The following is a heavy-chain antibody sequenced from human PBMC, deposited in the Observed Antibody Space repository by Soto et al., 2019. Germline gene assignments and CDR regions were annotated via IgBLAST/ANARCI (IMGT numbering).Heavy chain of an antibody. V-gene: IGHV3-21*01. CDR1: GFSLTTYS. Sequence: GGSLRLSCEASGFSLTTYSMNWVRQAPGKGLEWVSSISSTSSYIYYSDSVKGRFTISRDNAKNSLYLRMNSLRAEDTAVYHCARDYPELSHHYSLDLWGQGTLVTVSS. J-gene: IGHJ5*02. D-gene: IGHD2-15*01. CDR3: ARDYPELSHHYSLDL. CDR2: ISSTSSYI.